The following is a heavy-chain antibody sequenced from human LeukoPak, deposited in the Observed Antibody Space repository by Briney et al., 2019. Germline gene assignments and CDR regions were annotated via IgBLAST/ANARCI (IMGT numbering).Heavy chain of an antibody. D-gene: IGHD3-22*01. V-gene: IGHV3-74*01. CDR3: ARAPSEIGGYYPEYFRH. CDR1: GFTFSRYW. J-gene: IGHJ1*01. Sequence: PGGSLRLSCAASGFTFSRYWMHWVRQAPGKGLVWVSRIKSDGGTNYADSVKGRFTISRDNAKNTVSLQMNSLRAEDTGGYYCARAPSEIGGYYPEYFRHWGQGTRVTVSS. CDR2: IKSDGGT.